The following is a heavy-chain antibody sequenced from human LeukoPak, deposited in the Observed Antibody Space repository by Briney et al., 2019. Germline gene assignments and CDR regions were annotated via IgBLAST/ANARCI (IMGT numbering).Heavy chain of an antibody. CDR1: GFTVSSNY. V-gene: IGHV3-53*01. CDR3: ARGKSSSSFAFDI. D-gene: IGHD6-6*01. J-gene: IGHJ3*02. CDR2: IYGGGGT. Sequence: GGSLRLSCAASGFTVSSNYMHWVRQAPGKGLEWVSVIYGGGGTFYADSVKDRFSISRDNSKNTLFLHMTSLRADDTAVYYCARGKSSSSFAFDIWGQGTMVTVSS.